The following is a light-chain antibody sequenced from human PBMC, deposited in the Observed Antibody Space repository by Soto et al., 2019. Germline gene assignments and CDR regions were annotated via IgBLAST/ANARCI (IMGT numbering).Light chain of an antibody. CDR2: DAS. Sequence: EIVLTQSPATLSLSPGERATLSCRASQSVSSYLAWYQQKPGQAPRLLIYDASNRATGIPARFSGSGSGTDFTLTISSLAPEDFAVYYCQQRSNWPTFGQGTRLEI. CDR3: QQRSNWPT. J-gene: IGKJ5*01. CDR1: QSVSSY. V-gene: IGKV3-11*01.